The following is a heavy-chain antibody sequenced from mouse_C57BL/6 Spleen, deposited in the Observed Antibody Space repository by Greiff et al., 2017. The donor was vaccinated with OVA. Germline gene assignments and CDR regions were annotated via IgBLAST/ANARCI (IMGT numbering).Heavy chain of an antibody. CDR2: INPSNGGT. CDR3: ARSGVDDYPYWYFDV. D-gene: IGHD2-4*01. Sequence: QVQLQQPGTELVKPGASVKLSCKASGYTFTSYWMHWVKQRPGQGLEWIGNINPSNGGTNYNEKFKSKATLAVDKSSSTAYMQLSSLTSEDSAVYYCARSGVDDYPYWYFDVWGTGTTVTVSS. J-gene: IGHJ1*03. V-gene: IGHV1-53*01. CDR1: GYTFTSYW.